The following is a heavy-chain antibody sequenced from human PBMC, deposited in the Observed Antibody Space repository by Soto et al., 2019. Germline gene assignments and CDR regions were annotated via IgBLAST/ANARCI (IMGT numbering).Heavy chain of an antibody. CDR3: AHGAGWLFAS. J-gene: IGHJ4*02. Sequence: QITLEESGPALVKPTQTLTLTCTFSGFSLNTRAVGVGWIRQPPGKALEWLAFIYWDDNKYYSPSLKSRLTITKDTSKNQVVLTMTNTGPVDTATYYCAHGAGWLFASWGQGTQVTVSS. CDR2: IYWDDNK. D-gene: IGHD6-19*01. V-gene: IGHV2-5*02. CDR1: GFSLNTRAVG.